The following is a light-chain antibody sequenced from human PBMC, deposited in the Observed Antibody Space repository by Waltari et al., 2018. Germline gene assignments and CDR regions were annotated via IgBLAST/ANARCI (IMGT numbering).Light chain of an antibody. CDR1: QSLLQSNGYNY. Sequence: DIVMTQSPLSLPVTPGETASISCRSSQSLLQSNGYNYLAWYLQKPGQSPQLLIYLGSNRASGVPDRFSGSGSGTDFTLKISRVEAEDVGVYYCMQGSHRPRTFGQGTKVEIK. CDR2: LGS. CDR3: MQGSHRPRT. J-gene: IGKJ1*01. V-gene: IGKV2-28*01.